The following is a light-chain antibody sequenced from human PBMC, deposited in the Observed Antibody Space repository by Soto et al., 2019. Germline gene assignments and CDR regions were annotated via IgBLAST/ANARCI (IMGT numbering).Light chain of an antibody. Sequence: QSVLTQPASVSGSPGQSITISCTGTISDVGTYNLVSWYQHHPGKAPKLMIYEGSNRPSGVSHRFSGSQSGNTASLTISGLQAEDEADYYCSSYAGAVVFGGGTKLTVL. J-gene: IGLJ2*01. V-gene: IGLV2-23*01. CDR3: SSYAGAVV. CDR1: ISDVGTYNL. CDR2: EGS.